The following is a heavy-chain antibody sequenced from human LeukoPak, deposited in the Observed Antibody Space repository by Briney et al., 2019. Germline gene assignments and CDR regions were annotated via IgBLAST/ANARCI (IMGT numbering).Heavy chain of an antibody. CDR2: TRFDGNTK. CDR1: GFTFSNFG. V-gene: IGHV3-30*02. D-gene: IGHD5-12*01. Sequence: PGGSLRLSCAASGFTFSNFGMHWVRQAPGKGLEWVAFTRFDGNTKYYADSVKGRFTISRDNAKNSLYLQMNSLRAEDTAVYYCAREEGGYDSPYFDYWGQGTLVTVSS. CDR3: AREEGGYDSPYFDY. J-gene: IGHJ4*02.